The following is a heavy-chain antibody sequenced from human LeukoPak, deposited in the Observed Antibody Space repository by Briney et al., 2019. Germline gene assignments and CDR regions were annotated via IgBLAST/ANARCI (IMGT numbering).Heavy chain of an antibody. CDR3: VRGTDGWNGVDY. D-gene: IGHD1-1*01. CDR2: INSGGNI. J-gene: IGHJ4*02. V-gene: IGHV3-74*03. Sequence: GGSLRLSCEASGFTLSKYWMHWVRQAPGKGLVWVSHINSGGNIEYADSVKGRFTTSRDNAKNTLFLQMNSLRGEDAAVYYCVRGTDGWNGVDYWGQGTLVTVSS. CDR1: GFTLSKYW.